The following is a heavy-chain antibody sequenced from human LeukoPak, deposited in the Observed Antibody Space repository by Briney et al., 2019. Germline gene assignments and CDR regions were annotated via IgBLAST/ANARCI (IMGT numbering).Heavy chain of an antibody. D-gene: IGHD4-17*01. CDR1: GDSISSSYYY. Sequence: SETLSLTCTVSGDSISSSYYYWAWIRQPPGKGLEWIGSIYNSGTTSYNPSLKSRVTISVDTSKNQFSLKVNSVTAADTAVYYCARDDGYFDYWGRGTLVTVSS. CDR2: IYNSGTT. V-gene: IGHV4-39*07. CDR3: ARDDGYFDY. J-gene: IGHJ4*02.